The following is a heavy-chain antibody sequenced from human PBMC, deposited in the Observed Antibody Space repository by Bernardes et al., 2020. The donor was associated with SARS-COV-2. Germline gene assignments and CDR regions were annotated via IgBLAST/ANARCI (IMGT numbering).Heavy chain of an antibody. D-gene: IGHD3-10*01. V-gene: IGHV4-4*07. J-gene: IGHJ6*02. CDR3: AREGGTSGRGMDV. CDR2: MSASGSS. Sequence: SETLSLTCSVSGGSISTYYWSWIRQPAGKGLEWIGRMSASGSSNHNPSLRSRITMSVDTPQNQLPLELSSVTAADTAVYYCAREGGTSGRGMDVWGQGTTVTVSS. CDR1: GGSISTYY.